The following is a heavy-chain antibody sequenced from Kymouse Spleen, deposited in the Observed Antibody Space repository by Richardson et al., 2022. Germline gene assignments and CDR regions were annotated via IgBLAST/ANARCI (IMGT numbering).Heavy chain of an antibody. CDR3: ARDGSTSEGYYYYYGMDV. CDR2: IYSGGST. D-gene: IGHD2-2*02. Sequence: EVQLVESGGGLIQPGGSLRLSCAASGFTVSSNYMSWVRQAPGKGLEWVSVIYSGGSTYYADSVKGRFTISRDNSKNTLYLQMNSLRAEDTAVYYCARDGSTSEGYYYYYGMDVWGQGTTVTVSS. V-gene: IGHV3-53*01. J-gene: IGHJ6*02. CDR1: GFTVSSNY.